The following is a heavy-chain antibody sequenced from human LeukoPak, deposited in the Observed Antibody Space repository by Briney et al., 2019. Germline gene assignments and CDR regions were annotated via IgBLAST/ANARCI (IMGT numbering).Heavy chain of an antibody. CDR2: INHSGST. V-gene: IGHV4-34*01. CDR1: GGSFSGNY. Sequence: PSETLSLTCAVYGGSFSGNYWSWIRQPPGKGLEWMGEINHSGSTNYNPSLKSRVTISVDTSKNQFSLKLSSVTAADTGVYYCARGHVVREVIPCEAFNIWGKGTRFTVSS. J-gene: IGHJ3*02. D-gene: IGHD3-10*01. CDR3: ARGHVVREVIPCEAFNI.